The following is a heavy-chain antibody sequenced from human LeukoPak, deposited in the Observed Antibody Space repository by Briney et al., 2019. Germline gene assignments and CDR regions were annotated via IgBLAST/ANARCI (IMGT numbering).Heavy chain of an antibody. CDR3: AREGRSNYVRDWFAR. CDR2: INPNGGGT. V-gene: IGHV1-2*02. D-gene: IGHD4-11*01. CDR1: GYTFTDYY. Sequence: GASVKVSCKASGYTFTDYYIHWVRQAPGQGLDWMGWINPNGGGTNYAQKFQGRVTMTRDTSINTAYMELSRLRSDGTAVYYCAREGRSNYVRDWFARWGQGTLVTVSS. J-gene: IGHJ5*02.